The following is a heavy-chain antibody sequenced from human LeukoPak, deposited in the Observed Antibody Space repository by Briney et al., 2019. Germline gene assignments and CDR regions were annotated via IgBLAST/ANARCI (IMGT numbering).Heavy chain of an antibody. V-gene: IGHV1-69*05. J-gene: IGHJ6*03. CDR2: IIPIFGTA. CDR3: ARGAYYYYYMDV. Sequence: ASVKVSCKASGGTFSSYAISWVRQAPGQGLEWMGGIIPIFGTANYAQKFQGRVTIITDESTSTAYMELSSLRSEDTAVYYCARGAYYYYYMDVWGKGTTVTVSS. CDR1: GGTFSSYA.